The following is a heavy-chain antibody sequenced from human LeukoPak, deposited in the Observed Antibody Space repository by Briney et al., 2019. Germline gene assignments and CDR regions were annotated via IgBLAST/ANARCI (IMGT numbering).Heavy chain of an antibody. CDR2: IYTSGTT. Sequence: SETLSLTCTVSGGSISSYYWSWIRQPAGKGLEWIGRIYTSGTTNYNPSLRSRVTISVDTSKNQFSLKLSSVTAADTAVYYCARGVYIAAAQYGYWGQGTLVTVSS. V-gene: IGHV4-4*07. D-gene: IGHD6-13*01. CDR1: GGSISSYY. CDR3: ARGVYIAAAQYGY. J-gene: IGHJ4*02.